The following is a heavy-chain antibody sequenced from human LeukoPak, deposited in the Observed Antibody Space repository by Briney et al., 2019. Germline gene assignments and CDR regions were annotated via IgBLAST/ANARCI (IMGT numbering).Heavy chain of an antibody. J-gene: IGHJ4*02. CDR1: GFTFSTYA. Sequence: GGSLRLSCAASGFTFSTYAMNWVRQAPGKGLEWVAIISDDGRHNYYADSVKGRFTISRDNSKSTLYLQMNSLRDDDSAAYFCARVYFERLTAGYFDHWGQGTQVTVSP. D-gene: IGHD2-8*01. CDR3: ARVYFERLTAGYFDH. V-gene: IGHV3-30*04. CDR2: ISDDGRHN.